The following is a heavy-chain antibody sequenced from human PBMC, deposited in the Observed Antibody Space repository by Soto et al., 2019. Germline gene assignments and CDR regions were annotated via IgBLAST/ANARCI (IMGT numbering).Heavy chain of an antibody. CDR1: GYTFTSYG. V-gene: IGHV1-18*01. CDR3: ASGPHPSNDYSNY. J-gene: IGHJ4*02. D-gene: IGHD4-4*01. Sequence: QVQLVQSGAEVKKPGASVKVSCKASGYTFTSYGISCVRQAPGQGLEWMGWMSAYNGNTNYAQKLQGRVTMTTDTSMSTAYMELRSLISDDTAVYYCASGPHPSNDYSNYWGQGTLVTVSS. CDR2: MSAYNGNT.